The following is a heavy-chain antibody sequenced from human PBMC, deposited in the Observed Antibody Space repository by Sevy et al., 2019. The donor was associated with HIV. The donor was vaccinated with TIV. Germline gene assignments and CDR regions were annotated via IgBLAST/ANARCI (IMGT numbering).Heavy chain of an antibody. Sequence: GGSLRLSCAASGFTVSRNYMSWVRQAPGKGLEWVSVIYSGGSTYYADSVKGRFTISRDNSKNTLYLQMNSLRAEDTAVYYCARERIGGATWGGFDYWGQGTLVTVSS. CDR3: ARERIGGATWGGFDY. CDR2: IYSGGST. V-gene: IGHV3-53*01. CDR1: GFTVSRNY. J-gene: IGHJ4*02. D-gene: IGHD1-26*01.